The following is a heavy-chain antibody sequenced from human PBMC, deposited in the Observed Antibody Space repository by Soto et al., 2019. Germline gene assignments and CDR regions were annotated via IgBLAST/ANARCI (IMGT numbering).Heavy chain of an antibody. CDR1: GYTFTSYA. D-gene: IGHD1-20*01. CDR3: ARGITLPTPLDY. J-gene: IGHJ4*02. CDR2: INAGNGNT. V-gene: IGHV1-3*01. Sequence: ASVKVSCKASGYTFTSYAMHWVRQAPGQRLEWMGWINAGNGNTKYSQKFQGRVTITRDTSASTTYMELSSLRSEDTAVYYCARGITLPTPLDYWVQGTLVTAPQ.